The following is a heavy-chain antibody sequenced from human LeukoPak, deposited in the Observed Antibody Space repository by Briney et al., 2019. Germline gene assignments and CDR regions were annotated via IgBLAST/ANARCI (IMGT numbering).Heavy chain of an antibody. CDR2: IIPIFGTA. J-gene: IGHJ3*02. V-gene: IGHV1-69*06. D-gene: IGHD2-21*02. CDR1: GGTFSSYA. CDR3: ARGINIVVVTATPDAFDI. Sequence: ASVKVSCKASGGTFSSYATSWVRQAPGQGLEWMGGIIPIFGTANYAQKFQGRVTITADKSTSTAYMEPSSLRSEDTAVYYCARGINIVVVTATPDAFDIWGQGTMVTVSS.